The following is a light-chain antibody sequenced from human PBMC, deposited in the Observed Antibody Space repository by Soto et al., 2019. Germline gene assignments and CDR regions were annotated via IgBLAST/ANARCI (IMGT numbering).Light chain of an antibody. CDR2: DTS. Sequence: EIVMTQSPATLSVSPGETATLSCRASQSLSNNLAWYQQKPGQAPRLLIYDTSARATGTPDRFSGSGSGTEFTLTISSLQSEDSAVYYCQQYNNWPPYTFGQGTKLEI. CDR1: QSLSNN. J-gene: IGKJ2*01. V-gene: IGKV3-15*01. CDR3: QQYNNWPPYT.